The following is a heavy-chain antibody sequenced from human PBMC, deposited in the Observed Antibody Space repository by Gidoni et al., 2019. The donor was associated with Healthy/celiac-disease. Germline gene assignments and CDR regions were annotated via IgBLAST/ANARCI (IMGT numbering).Heavy chain of an antibody. Sequence: QVQLVESGGGVVQPGRSLRLSCAASGFTFSSYGMHWVRQAPGKGLEWVAVISYDGSNKYYADSVKGLFTISRDNSKNTLYLQMNSLRAEDTAVYYCAKGGIAAPLSFFDYWGQGTLVTVSS. J-gene: IGHJ4*02. D-gene: IGHD6-13*01. CDR1: GFTFSSYG. CDR3: AKGGIAAPLSFFDY. CDR2: ISYDGSNK. V-gene: IGHV3-30*18.